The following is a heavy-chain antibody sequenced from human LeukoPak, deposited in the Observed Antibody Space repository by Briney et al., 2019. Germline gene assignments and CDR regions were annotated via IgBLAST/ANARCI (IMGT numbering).Heavy chain of an antibody. CDR3: AKGGVKQQLGTSDYYYYYMDV. Sequence: GSLRLSCAASGFTFSSYAMSWVRQAPGKGLEWVSAISGSGGSTYYADSVKGRFTISRDNSKNTLYLQMNSLRAEDTAVYYCAKGGVKQQLGTSDYYYYYMDVWGKGTTVTVSS. CDR1: GFTFSSYA. J-gene: IGHJ6*03. V-gene: IGHV3-23*01. D-gene: IGHD6-13*01. CDR2: ISGSGGST.